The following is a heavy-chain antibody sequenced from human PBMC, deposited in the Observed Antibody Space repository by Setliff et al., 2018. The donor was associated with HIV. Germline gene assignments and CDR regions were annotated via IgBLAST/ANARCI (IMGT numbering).Heavy chain of an antibody. D-gene: IGHD6-19*01. CDR2: IYYSGST. Sequence: SETLSLTCTVSGDSIISSRNFWSWIRQPPGKGLEWIGSIYYSGSTYYNPSLKSRVTISVDTSKNQFSLKLSSVTAADTAVCYCASPASGGSSGQYHYWGQGTLVTVSS. J-gene: IGHJ4*02. CDR1: GDSIISSRNF. CDR3: ASPASGGSSGQYHY. V-gene: IGHV4-39*01.